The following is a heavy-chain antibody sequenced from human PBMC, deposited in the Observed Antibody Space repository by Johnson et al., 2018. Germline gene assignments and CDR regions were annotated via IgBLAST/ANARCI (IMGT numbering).Heavy chain of an antibody. CDR3: AKGGGSPDAFDS. J-gene: IGHJ3*02. CDR1: GFTFSSYG. V-gene: IGHV3-30*18. D-gene: IGHD1-26*01. CDR2: ISYDGSNK. Sequence: VQLLESGGGVVQPGRSLRLPCAASGFTFSSYGMHWVRQAPGKGLEWVAVISYDGSNKYYADSVKGQFPISRDNSKNTLYLQMNSLRAADTAVYYCAKGGGSPDAFDSWGQGTMVTVSS.